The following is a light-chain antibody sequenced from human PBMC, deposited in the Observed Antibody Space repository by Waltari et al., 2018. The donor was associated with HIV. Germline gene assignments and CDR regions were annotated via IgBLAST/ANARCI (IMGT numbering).Light chain of an antibody. CDR3: QQYGNSPPCT. CDR1: QSVNSGY. J-gene: IGKJ2*02. CDR2: DTS. V-gene: IGKV3-20*01. Sequence: EIVLAQSPDTLSLSPGERAILSCRASQSVNSGYLAWYQQRPGQAPRLLLFDTSRRASGIPDRVSGSGSGTDFTLTISSLEPEDFAVYYCQQYGNSPPCTFGQGTKLEIK.